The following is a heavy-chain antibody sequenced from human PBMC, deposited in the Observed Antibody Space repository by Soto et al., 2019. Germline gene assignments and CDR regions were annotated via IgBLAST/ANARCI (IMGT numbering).Heavy chain of an antibody. CDR2: IRSKANSYAT. CDR1: GLTFCISA. V-gene: IGHV3-73*01. Sequence: HAGSMELASAASGLTFCISAVPWVRQASGKGLEWVGRIRSKANSYATAYAASVKGRFTISRDDSKNTAYLQMNSLKTEDTAVYYCTSRVLEWLPAYYVMDVWVQGTTVTVSS. D-gene: IGHD3-3*01. CDR3: TSRVLEWLPAYYVMDV. J-gene: IGHJ6*02.